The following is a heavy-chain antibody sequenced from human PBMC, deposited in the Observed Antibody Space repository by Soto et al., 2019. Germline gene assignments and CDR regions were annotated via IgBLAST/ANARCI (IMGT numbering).Heavy chain of an antibody. CDR1: GGTFSSYT. J-gene: IGHJ4*02. D-gene: IGHD4-17*01. CDR3: ASPVMTTVSANDY. CDR2: IIPILGIA. V-gene: IGHV1-69*02. Sequence: SVKVSCKASGGTFSSYTISWVRQAPGQGLEWMGRIIPILGIANYAQKFQGRVTITADKSTSTAYMELSSLRSEDTAVYYCASPVMTTVSANDYWGQGTLVTVSS.